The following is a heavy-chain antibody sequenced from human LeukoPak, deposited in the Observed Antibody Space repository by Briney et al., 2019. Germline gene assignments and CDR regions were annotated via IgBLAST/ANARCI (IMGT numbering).Heavy chain of an antibody. J-gene: IGHJ4*02. CDR2: IIPIFGTA. D-gene: IGHD5-18*01. Sequence: ASVKVSCKASGGTFSSYAISWVRQAPGQGLEWMGGIIPIFGTANYARKFQDRVTITADESTSTAYMELSRLRSDDTAVYYCARVYSYGFFDYWGQGTLVTVSS. V-gene: IGHV1-69*13. CDR3: ARVYSYGFFDY. CDR1: GGTFSSYA.